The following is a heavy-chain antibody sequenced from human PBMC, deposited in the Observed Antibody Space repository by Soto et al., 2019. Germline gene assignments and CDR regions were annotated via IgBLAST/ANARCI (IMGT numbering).Heavy chain of an antibody. J-gene: IGHJ6*02. CDR2: INPNSGGT. V-gene: IGHV1-2*02. D-gene: IGHD5-18*01. CDR3: ARAFVQLWPLGYYGMDV. CDR1: GYTFTGYY. Sequence: GASVKVSCKASGYTFTGYYMHWVRQAPGQGLEWMGWINPNSGGTNYAQKFQGRVTMTRDTSFSTAYMGLSRLRSDDTAVYYCARAFVQLWPLGYYGMDVWGQGTTVTVSS.